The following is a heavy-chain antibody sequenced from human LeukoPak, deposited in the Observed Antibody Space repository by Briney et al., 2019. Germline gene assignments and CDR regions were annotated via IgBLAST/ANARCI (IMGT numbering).Heavy chain of an antibody. CDR3: ARQTAMGRSGDY. J-gene: IGHJ4*02. CDR1: GYSFTSYW. Sequence: GASLQISCKASGYSFTSYWIGWVRQMPGKGLEWMGIIDPSDSETRYTPSFQGQVTISVDKSLTTADLQWNSLKASGTAMYYCARQTAMGRSGDYWGQGTLVTVSS. D-gene: IGHD5-18*01. CDR2: IDPSDSET. V-gene: IGHV5-51*01.